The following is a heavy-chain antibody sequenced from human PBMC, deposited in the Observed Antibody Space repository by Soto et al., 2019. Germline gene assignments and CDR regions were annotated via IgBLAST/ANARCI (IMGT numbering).Heavy chain of an antibody. J-gene: IGHJ4*02. Sequence: QVQLQESGPGLVKPSQTLSLTCTVSGGSISSGDYYWSWIRQPPGKGLEWIGYIYYSGSTYYNPSLKSRVTISVDTSKNQFSLKLSSVTDADTAVYYCARVMNDFWSGSYYFDYWGQGTLVTVSS. CDR2: IYYSGST. CDR3: ARVMNDFWSGSYYFDY. CDR1: GGSISSGDYY. V-gene: IGHV4-30-4*01. D-gene: IGHD3-3*01.